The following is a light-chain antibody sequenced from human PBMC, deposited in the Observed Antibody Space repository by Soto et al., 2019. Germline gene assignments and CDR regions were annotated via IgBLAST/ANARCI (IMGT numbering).Light chain of an antibody. Sequence: DIQMTQSPSTLSASVGDRVTITCRASQSISSWLTWYQQKAGQAPKLLIYKASTVESGVPSRFSGSGSGTEFTLTISSLQPDDSATYYCQQYSYFATFGQGTWVEVK. J-gene: IGKJ1*01. CDR1: QSISSW. CDR3: QQYSYFAT. V-gene: IGKV1-5*03. CDR2: KAS.